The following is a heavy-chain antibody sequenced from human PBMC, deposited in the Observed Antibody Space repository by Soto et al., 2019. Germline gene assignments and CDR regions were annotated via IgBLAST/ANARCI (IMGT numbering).Heavy chain of an antibody. CDR2: MNPNSGNT. CDR3: ARYYDILTGYYPHWFDP. V-gene: IGHV1-8*01. D-gene: IGHD3-9*01. CDR1: GYTFTSYD. J-gene: IGHJ5*02. Sequence: ASVKVSCKASGYTFTSYDINWVRQATGQGLEWMGWMNPNSGNTGYAQKFQGRVAMTRNTSISTAYMELSSLRSDDTAVYYCARYYDILTGYYPHWFDPWGQGTLVTVSS.